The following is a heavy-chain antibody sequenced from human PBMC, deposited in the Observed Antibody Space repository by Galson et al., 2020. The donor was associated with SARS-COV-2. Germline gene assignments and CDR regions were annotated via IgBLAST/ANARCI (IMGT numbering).Heavy chain of an antibody. CDR3: ARSLSRFYGMDV. V-gene: IGHV3-74*01. CDR1: GFTFSSYW. J-gene: IGHJ6*02. Sequence: GSLRLSCAASGFTFSSYWMHWVRQAPGKGLVWVSRINSDGSSTSYADSVKGRFTISRDNTKNTLYLQMNSLRAEDTAVYYCARSLSRFYGMDVWGQGTTVTVSS. CDR2: INSDGSST. D-gene: IGHD2-2*01.